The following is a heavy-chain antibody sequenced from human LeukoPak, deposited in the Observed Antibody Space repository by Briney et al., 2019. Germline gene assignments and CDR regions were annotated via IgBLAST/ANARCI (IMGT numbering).Heavy chain of an antibody. D-gene: IGHD3-22*01. Sequence: AASVKVSCKASGYTFTSYGISWVRQAPGQGLEWMGWISAYNDNTNYAQKLQGRVTMTRDTSTSTVYMELSSLRSEDTAVYYCARGGDDSSGYYRTYYYYYYMDVWGKGTTVTVSS. CDR2: ISAYNDNT. CDR3: ARGGDDSSGYYRTYYYYYYMDV. J-gene: IGHJ6*03. CDR1: GYTFTSYG. V-gene: IGHV1-18*01.